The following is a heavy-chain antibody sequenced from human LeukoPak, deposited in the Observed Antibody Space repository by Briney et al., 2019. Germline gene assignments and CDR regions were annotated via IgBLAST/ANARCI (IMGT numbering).Heavy chain of an antibody. CDR3: ARVRSFDAFDI. Sequence: GGSLRLSCAASGFSVSSNYMTWVRQAPGEGLEWVSIIYSGGSTYYADSVKGRFTISRDNSKNTLYLQMNSLRAEDAAVYYCARVRSFDAFDIWGQGTMVTVSS. V-gene: IGHV3-53*05. CDR2: IYSGGST. CDR1: GFSVSSNY. J-gene: IGHJ3*02.